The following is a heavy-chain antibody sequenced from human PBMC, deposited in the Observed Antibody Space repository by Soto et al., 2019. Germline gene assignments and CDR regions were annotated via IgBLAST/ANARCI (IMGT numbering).Heavy chain of an antibody. D-gene: IGHD4-17*01. Sequence: EGQLLESGGTLVQPGGSLRLSCAASGFTFTSYTFSWVRQAPGMGLEWVSSISGSGGTRFYADAVKGRFTLSRDNSRATLYLRMDSLRAEDTALYYCARNLGFSDYFFDLWGRGTLVSVSS. J-gene: IGHJ4*02. CDR3: ARNLGFSDYFFDL. CDR2: ISGSGGTR. V-gene: IGHV3-23*01. CDR1: GFTFTSYT.